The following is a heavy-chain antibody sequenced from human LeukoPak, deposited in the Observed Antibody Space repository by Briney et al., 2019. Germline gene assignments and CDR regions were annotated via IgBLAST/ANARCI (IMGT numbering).Heavy chain of an antibody. V-gene: IGHV3-48*01. Sequence: AGGSLRLSCAASGFTFSSYSMNWVRQAPGKGLEWVSYISSSSSTIYYADSVKGRFTISRDNAKNSLYLQMNSLRAEDTAVYYCARSDYDILTGYSARIYYFDYWGQGTLVTVSS. D-gene: IGHD3-9*01. CDR2: ISSSSSTI. CDR3: ARSDYDILTGYSARIYYFDY. CDR1: GFTFSSYS. J-gene: IGHJ4*02.